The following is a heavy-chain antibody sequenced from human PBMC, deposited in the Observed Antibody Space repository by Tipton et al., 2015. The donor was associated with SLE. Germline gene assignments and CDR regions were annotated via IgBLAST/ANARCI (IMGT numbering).Heavy chain of an antibody. D-gene: IGHD5-18*01. CDR3: AIHGLGFSYAVMDV. CDR1: GDSVSSDNAA. Sequence: PGLVKPSQTLSLTCAISGDSVSSDNAAWNWIRQSPSGGLEWLGRTYYRSKWYDDYAVSVKSRITINPDTSKNQFSLQLKSVSPEDTAVYYCAIHGLGFSYAVMDVWGKGTTVTVSS. CDR2: TYYRSKWYD. V-gene: IGHV6-1*01. J-gene: IGHJ6*03.